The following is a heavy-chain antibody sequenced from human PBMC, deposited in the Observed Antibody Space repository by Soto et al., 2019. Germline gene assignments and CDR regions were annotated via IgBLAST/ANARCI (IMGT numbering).Heavy chain of an antibody. CDR2: IYHSGST. Sequence: SETLSLTCAVSGGSISSGGYSWSWIRQPPGKGLEWIGYIYHSGSTYYNPSLEGRVTISVDTSKNQFSLKVSSVTVADTAVYYCARLGEYCSSTSCYGFYGMDVWGQGTTVTVSS. CDR3: ARLGEYCSSTSCYGFYGMDV. CDR1: GGSISSGGYS. D-gene: IGHD2-2*01. J-gene: IGHJ6*02. V-gene: IGHV4-30-2*03.